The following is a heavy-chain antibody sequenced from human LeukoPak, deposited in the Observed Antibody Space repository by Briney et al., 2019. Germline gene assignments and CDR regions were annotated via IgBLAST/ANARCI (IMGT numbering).Heavy chain of an antibody. CDR3: ASPPIRYYGSGSYFDY. CDR1: GGSFSGYY. V-gene: IGHV4-34*01. J-gene: IGHJ4*02. D-gene: IGHD3-10*01. CDR2: INHSGST. Sequence: SETLSLTCAVYGGSFSGYYWSWIRQPPGKGLEWIGEINHSGSTNYNPSLKSRVTISVDTSKNQFSLKLSSVTAADTAVYYCASPPIRYYGSGSYFDYWGQGTLVTVSS.